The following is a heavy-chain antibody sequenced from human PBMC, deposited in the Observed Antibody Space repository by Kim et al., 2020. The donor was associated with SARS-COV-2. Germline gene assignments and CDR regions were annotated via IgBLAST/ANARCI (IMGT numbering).Heavy chain of an antibody. J-gene: IGHJ4*02. Sequence: VKGRFTISRDNSKNTLYLQMNSLRAEDTAVYYCARDEGIAVAGALIPFDYWGQGTLVTVSS. CDR3: ARDEGIAVAGALIPFDY. V-gene: IGHV3-30*07. D-gene: IGHD6-19*01.